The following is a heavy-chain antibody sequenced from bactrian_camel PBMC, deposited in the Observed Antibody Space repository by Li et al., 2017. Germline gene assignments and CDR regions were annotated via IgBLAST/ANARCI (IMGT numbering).Heavy chain of an antibody. CDR3: AAGGWTY. V-gene: IGHV3-2*01. Sequence: HVQLVESGGGLVQPGGSLRLSCAASGFTFTSYYMSWVRQAPGKGLEWVSSINGDGTNTVYLDSVKGRFTISRDNAKNTVYLQIDSLKSEDTALYYCAAGGWTYWGQGTQVTVS. CDR1: GFTFTSYY. CDR2: INGDGTNT. J-gene: IGHJ4*01.